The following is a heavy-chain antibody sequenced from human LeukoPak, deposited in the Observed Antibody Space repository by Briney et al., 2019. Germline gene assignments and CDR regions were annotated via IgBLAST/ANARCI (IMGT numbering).Heavy chain of an antibody. Sequence: GGSLRLSCAASGFTFTTYYMNWVRQAPGKGLEWVSSISSSTTYMYYADSVKGRFTFSRDNAENSLYLQMNSLRAEDTAVYYCARGPSDYLDVWGIGTTVTVSS. CDR2: ISSSTTYM. CDR1: GFTFTTYY. CDR3: ARGPSDYLDV. D-gene: IGHD6-19*01. V-gene: IGHV3-21*01. J-gene: IGHJ6*03.